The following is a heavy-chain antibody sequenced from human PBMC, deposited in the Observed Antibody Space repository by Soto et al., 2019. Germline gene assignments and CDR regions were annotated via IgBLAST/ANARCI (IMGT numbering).Heavy chain of an antibody. J-gene: IGHJ4*02. CDR2: IYYSGST. V-gene: IGHV4-39*01. CDR3: ARQGVYCTNGVCPVGADY. CDR1: GGSISSSSYY. D-gene: IGHD2-8*01. Sequence: SETLSLTCTVSGGSISSSSYYWGWIRQPPGKGLEWIGSIYYSGSTYYNPSLKSRVTISVDTSKNQFSLKLSSVTAADTAVYYCARQGVYCTNGVCPVGADYWGQGTLVTVSS.